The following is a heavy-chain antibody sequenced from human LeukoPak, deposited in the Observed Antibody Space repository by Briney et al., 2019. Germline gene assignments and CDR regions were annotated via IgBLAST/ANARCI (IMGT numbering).Heavy chain of an antibody. Sequence: GGSLRLSCAASGFTFSSYAMRWVRQAPGKGLEWVAVISYDGSNKYYADSVKGRFTISRDNSKNTLYLQMNSLRAEDTAVYYCARVQIPKETYSSSWSHYFDYWGQGTLVTVSS. CDR2: ISYDGSNK. J-gene: IGHJ4*02. V-gene: IGHV3-30-3*01. CDR3: ARVQIPKETYSSSWSHYFDY. CDR1: GFTFSSYA. D-gene: IGHD6-13*01.